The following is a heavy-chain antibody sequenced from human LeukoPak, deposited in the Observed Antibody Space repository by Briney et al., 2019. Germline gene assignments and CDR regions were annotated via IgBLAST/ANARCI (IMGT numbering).Heavy chain of an antibody. V-gene: IGHV1-69*04. Sequence: ASVKVSCKASGGTFSSYAISWVRQAPGQGLEWMGRIIPILGIANYAQKFQGRVTITADKSTSTAYMELSSLRSEDTAVYYCARSRMDVVVPAAPSMGLDYWGQGTLVTVSS. D-gene: IGHD2-2*01. CDR1: GGTFSSYA. CDR3: ARSRMDVVVPAAPSMGLDY. CDR2: IIPILGIA. J-gene: IGHJ4*02.